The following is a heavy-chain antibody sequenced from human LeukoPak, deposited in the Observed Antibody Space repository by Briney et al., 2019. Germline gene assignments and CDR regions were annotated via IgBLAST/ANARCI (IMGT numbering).Heavy chain of an antibody. CDR2: IYYSGST. CDR1: GGSISSYY. Sequence: PSETLSLTCTVSGGSISSYYWSWIRQPPGKGLEWIGYIYYSGSTNYNPSLKSRVTISVDTSKNQFSLKLSSVTAADTAVYYCARARDYHYGMDVWGQGTTVTVSS. J-gene: IGHJ6*02. V-gene: IGHV4-59*01. CDR3: ARARDYHYGMDV.